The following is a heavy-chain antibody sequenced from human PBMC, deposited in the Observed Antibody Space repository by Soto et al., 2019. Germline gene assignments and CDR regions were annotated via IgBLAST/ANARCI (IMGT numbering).Heavy chain of an antibody. Sequence: PSETLSLTCTVSGGSISSYYWSWIRQPPGKGLEWIGYIYYSGSTNYNPSLKSRVTISVDTSKNQFSLKLSSVTAADTAVYYCARLTVTYPDAVPWFDPWGQGTLVTVSS. CDR1: GGSISSYY. D-gene: IGHD4-17*01. CDR3: ARLTVTYPDAVPWFDP. V-gene: IGHV4-59*08. J-gene: IGHJ5*02. CDR2: IYYSGST.